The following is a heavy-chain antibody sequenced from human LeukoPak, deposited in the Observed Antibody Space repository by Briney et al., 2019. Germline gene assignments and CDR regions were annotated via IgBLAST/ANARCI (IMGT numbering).Heavy chain of an antibody. D-gene: IGHD5-24*01. CDR3: VRGRWLQLFDDS. CDR1: GFTFSSYV. CDR2: ISYDGSNK. V-gene: IGHV3-30*04. J-gene: IGHJ4*02. Sequence: GGSLRLSCAASGFTFSSYVMHWVRLPPGKGLEWVSFISYDGSNKYYADSVKGRFTISRDNSENTLYLQMDSLRADDTAVYYCVRGRWLQLFDDSWGQGPLVTVSS.